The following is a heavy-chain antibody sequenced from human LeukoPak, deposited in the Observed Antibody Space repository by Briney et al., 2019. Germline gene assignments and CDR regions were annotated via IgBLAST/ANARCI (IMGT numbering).Heavy chain of an antibody. Sequence: PAETLSLTCAVSGYSISSDYSSGWIRQPPGMGLDWFGTADVSGSTYYNPSLKSRVTIAVDTSKNQFSLKLSAVTAADTAVYYCARLRGYCFNTSCYGDYAFDIWGQGTMVSVSS. D-gene: IGHD2-2*01. CDR1: GYSISSDYS. J-gene: IGHJ3*02. CDR3: ARLRGYCFNTSCYGDYAFDI. CDR2: ADVSGST. V-gene: IGHV4-38-2*01.